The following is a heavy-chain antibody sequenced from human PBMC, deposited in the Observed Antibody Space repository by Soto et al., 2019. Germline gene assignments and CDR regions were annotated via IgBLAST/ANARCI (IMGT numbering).Heavy chain of an antibody. Sequence: PGGSLRLSCAASGFTFSSYWMSWVRQAPGKGLERVTNIKQDGSEKYYVDYVKGQFTISRDNSKNSLYLQMNILRAEYTVVYYCARGGIAALDDAFDIWGQGTMVTVSS. J-gene: IGHJ3*02. D-gene: IGHD6-13*01. CDR1: GFTFSSYW. CDR2: IKQDGSEK. CDR3: ARGGIAALDDAFDI. V-gene: IGHV3-7*01.